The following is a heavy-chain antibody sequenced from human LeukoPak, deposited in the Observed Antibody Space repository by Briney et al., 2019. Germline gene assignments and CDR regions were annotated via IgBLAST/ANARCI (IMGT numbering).Heavy chain of an antibody. CDR1: GFGFSTYD. V-gene: IGHV3-13*01. CDR2: VGNYGDA. J-gene: IGHJ4*02. CDR3: ARGPNSNWSGLDF. Sequence: GGSLRLSCTASGFGFSTYDMHWVRQVTGKGLEWVAGVGNYGDASYPAAVKGRFSVSRDNAKNTLYLQVNNLRAEDTAVYYCARGPNSNWSGLDFWGQGTLLTVSS. D-gene: IGHD6-6*01.